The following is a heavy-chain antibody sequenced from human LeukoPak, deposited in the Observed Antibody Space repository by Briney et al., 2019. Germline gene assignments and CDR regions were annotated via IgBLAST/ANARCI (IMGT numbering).Heavy chain of an antibody. CDR3: AAGWPGGDY. Sequence: GGSLRLSCAASGFTFTSYSMNWVRQAPGRGLEWVSSISGTRVYIYYADSVKGRFTISRDNAKNSVHLQMNSLRAEDTAVYYCAAGWPGGDYWGQGILVTVSS. CDR1: GFTFTSYS. J-gene: IGHJ4*02. D-gene: IGHD6-19*01. V-gene: IGHV3-21*01. CDR2: ISGTRVYI.